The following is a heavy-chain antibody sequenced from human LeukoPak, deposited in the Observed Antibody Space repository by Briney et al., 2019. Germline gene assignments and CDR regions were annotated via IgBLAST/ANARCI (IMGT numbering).Heavy chain of an antibody. V-gene: IGHV1-69*13. CDR3: AGPEVRAFHI. Sequence: ASVKVSCKASGGTFSSYVISWVRQAPGQGLEWMGGIIPVFAISNYAQKFQGRVTITADESTSTFYMDLSSLRSDDTAVYYCAGPEVRAFHIWGRGTMVTVSS. CDR2: IIPVFAIS. J-gene: IGHJ3*02. D-gene: IGHD4/OR15-4a*01. CDR1: GGTFSSYV.